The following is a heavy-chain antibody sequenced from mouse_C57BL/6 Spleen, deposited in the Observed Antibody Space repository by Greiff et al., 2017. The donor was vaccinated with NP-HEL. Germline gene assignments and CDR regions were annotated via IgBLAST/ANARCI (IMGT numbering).Heavy chain of an antibody. D-gene: IGHD1-1*02. Sequence: VQLQQPGTELVKPGASVKLSCKASGYTFTSYWMHWVKQRPGQGLEWIGNINPGNGGTNYNEKFKSKATLTVDKSSSTAYMQLSSLTSEDSAVYYCAREGGSLAWFAYWGQGTLVTVSA. CDR3: AREGGSLAWFAY. CDR1: GYTFTSYW. V-gene: IGHV1-53*01. CDR2: INPGNGGT. J-gene: IGHJ3*01.